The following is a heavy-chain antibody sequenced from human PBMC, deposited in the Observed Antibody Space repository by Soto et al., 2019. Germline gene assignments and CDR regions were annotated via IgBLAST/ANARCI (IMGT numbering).Heavy chain of an antibody. CDR3: ARTYYYDSGVYSSFDY. D-gene: IGHD3-22*01. J-gene: IGHJ4*02. CDR1: GYSFTSYL. CDR2: IYPGDSDT. V-gene: IGHV5-51*01. Sequence: GESLKISCKGSGYSFTSYLIGWVRQMPGKGLEWMGIIYPGDSDTRYSPSFQGQVTISADKSISTAYLQWSSLKASDTAMYYCARTYYYDSGVYSSFDYWGQGTLVTVSS.